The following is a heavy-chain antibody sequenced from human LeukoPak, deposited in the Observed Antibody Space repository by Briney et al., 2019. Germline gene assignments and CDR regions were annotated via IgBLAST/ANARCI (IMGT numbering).Heavy chain of an antibody. CDR3: ARPDTVHGIFDY. J-gene: IGHJ4*02. CDR1: GGSISSSSYY. V-gene: IGHV4-39*07. Sequence: PSQTLSLTCTVSGGSISSSSYYWGWIRQPPGKGLEWIGSIYYSGSTYYNPSLKSRVTISVDTSKNQFSLKLTSLTAADTAVYYCARPDTVHGIFDYWGQGTLVTVSS. CDR2: IYYSGST. D-gene: IGHD2-8*02.